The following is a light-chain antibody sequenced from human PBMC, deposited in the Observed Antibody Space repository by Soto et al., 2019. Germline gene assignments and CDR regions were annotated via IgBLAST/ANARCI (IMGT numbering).Light chain of an antibody. V-gene: IGLV1-40*01. J-gene: IGLJ3*02. CDR3: QSYDSRLSGWL. CDR1: SSNIGAGYN. Sequence: QSVLTQPPSVSGAPGQRVTISCTGSSSNIGAGYNVHWYQQVPGTAPKLLIYGDSNRPSGVPDRFSGSKSGTSASLAITGLQAEDEAGYYCQSYDSRLSGWLFGGGTKLTVL. CDR2: GDS.